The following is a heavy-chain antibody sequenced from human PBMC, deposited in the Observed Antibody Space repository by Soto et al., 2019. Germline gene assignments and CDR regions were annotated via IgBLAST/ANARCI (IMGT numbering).Heavy chain of an antibody. J-gene: IGHJ5*02. Sequence: QVQLVESGGGVVQPGRSLRLSCAASGFTFSSYGMHWVRQAPGKGLEWVAVIWYDGSNKYYADSVKGRFTISRDNSKNTLYLQMNSLRAEDTAVYYCARDRRLDIVVVPAAIFGRSGWFDPWGQGTLVTVSS. CDR1: GFTFSSYG. V-gene: IGHV3-33*01. CDR2: IWYDGSNK. D-gene: IGHD2-2*03. CDR3: ARDRRLDIVVVPAAIFGRSGWFDP.